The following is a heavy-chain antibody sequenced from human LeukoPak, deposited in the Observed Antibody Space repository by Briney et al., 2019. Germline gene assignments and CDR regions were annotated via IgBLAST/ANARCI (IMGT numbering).Heavy chain of an antibody. CDR3: ARTYSNSPGPNDY. CDR1: GFSVTTYY. V-gene: IGHV3-53*01. D-gene: IGHD6-6*01. Sequence: GGSLRLSCAASGFSVTTYYMSWVRQAPGKGLEWVSVFYSGGNTYYADSVKGRLTISRDKSKNTLYLQMNSLRADDTAVYYCARTYSNSPGPNDYWGRGTLVTVSS. CDR2: FYSGGNT. J-gene: IGHJ4*02.